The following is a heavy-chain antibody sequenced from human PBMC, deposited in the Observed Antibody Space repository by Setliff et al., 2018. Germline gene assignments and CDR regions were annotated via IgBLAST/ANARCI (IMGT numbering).Heavy chain of an antibody. V-gene: IGHV4-31*03. J-gene: IGHJ3*02. CDR2: IYYSGST. D-gene: IGHD3-22*01. Sequence: PSETLSLTCTVSGGSISGGGYYWSWIRQHPRKGLEWIGYIYYSGSTNYTPSLKSRVTLSVDTSRNHFSLKLNSVTAADTAVYYCARSGYYSIDAFDIWGQGTMVTGSS. CDR1: GGSISGGGYY. CDR3: ARSGYYSIDAFDI.